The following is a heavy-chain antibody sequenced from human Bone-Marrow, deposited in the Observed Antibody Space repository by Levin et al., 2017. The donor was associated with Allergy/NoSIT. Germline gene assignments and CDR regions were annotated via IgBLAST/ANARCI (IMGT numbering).Heavy chain of an antibody. J-gene: IGHJ1*01. CDR2: IYYTGST. D-gene: IGHD3-22*01. CDR1: VGSINSYF. CDR3: ARDETMTPRVFQH. Sequence: KTSETLSLTCNVSVGSINSYFWTWIRQPPGKGLEYIGHIYYTGSTNYNPSLKSRVTMSLDTSKNHFSLKLSSVTAADTAVYYCARDETMTPRVFQHWGQGTLVIVSS. V-gene: IGHV4-59*01.